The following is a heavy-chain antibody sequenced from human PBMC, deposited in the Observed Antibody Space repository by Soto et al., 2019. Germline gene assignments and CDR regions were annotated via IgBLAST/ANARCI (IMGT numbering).Heavy chain of an antibody. V-gene: IGHV4-39*01. D-gene: IGHD3-16*02. CDR3: ARFVSYDYVWGSYRSFFDY. CDR2: IYYSGST. Sequence: PSETLSLTCTVSGGSISSSSYYWGWIRQPPGKGLEWIGSIYYSGSTYYNPSLKSRVTISVDTSKNQFSLKLSSVTAADTAVYYCARFVSYDYVWGSYRSFFDYWGQGTLVTVSS. J-gene: IGHJ4*02. CDR1: GGSISSSSYY.